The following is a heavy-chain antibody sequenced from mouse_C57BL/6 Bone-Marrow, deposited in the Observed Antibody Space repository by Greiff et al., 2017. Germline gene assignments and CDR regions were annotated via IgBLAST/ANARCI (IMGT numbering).Heavy chain of an antibody. CDR1: GYTFTSYW. D-gene: IGHD2-10*01. Sequence: LQQPGASVKLSCKASGYTFTSYWMHWVKQRPGRGLEWIGRIDPNSGGTKYNEKFKSKATLTVDKPSSTAYMQLSSLTSEDSAVYYCARSYYGNYGAMGYWGQGTSVTVSS. V-gene: IGHV1-72*01. CDR3: ARSYYGNYGAMGY. CDR2: IDPNSGGT. J-gene: IGHJ4*01.